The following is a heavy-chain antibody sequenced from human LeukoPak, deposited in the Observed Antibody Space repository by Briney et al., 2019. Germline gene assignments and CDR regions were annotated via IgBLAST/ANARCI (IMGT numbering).Heavy chain of an antibody. CDR3: ARVNSGRIDY. CDR2: ISSGSNYI. J-gene: IGHJ4*02. V-gene: IGHV3-21*01. D-gene: IGHD5-12*01. CDR1: RFTFSTYI. Sequence: PGGSLRLSCAASRFTFSTYIMNWVRQAPGTGLEWVSSISSGSNYIYYAGSVKGRFTISRDNAKNSLYLQMNSLRVEDSAVYYCARVNSGRIDYWGQGTLVTVSS.